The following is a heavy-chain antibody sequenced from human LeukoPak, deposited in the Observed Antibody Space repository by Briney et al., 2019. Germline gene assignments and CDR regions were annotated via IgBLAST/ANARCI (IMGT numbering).Heavy chain of an antibody. CDR1: GDAISSYY. V-gene: IGHV4-59*08. D-gene: IGHD2-15*01. Sequence: PSETLSLTCTVSGDAISSYYWSWIRQPPGKGLEWIGYIYYSGSTNYNPSLKSRVTISVDTSKNKFSLKLSSVTAADTAIYYCASHVGGSLYNWFDPWGQGTLVTVSS. CDR3: ASHVGGSLYNWFDP. CDR2: IYYSGST. J-gene: IGHJ5*02.